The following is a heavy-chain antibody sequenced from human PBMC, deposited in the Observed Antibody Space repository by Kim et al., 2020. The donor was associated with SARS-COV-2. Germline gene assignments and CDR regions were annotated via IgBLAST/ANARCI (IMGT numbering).Heavy chain of an antibody. D-gene: IGHD2-15*01. CDR2: IYYSGST. CDR1: GGSISSGGYY. V-gene: IGHV4-31*03. CDR3: ARAIGYCSGGSCYYYYGMDV. Sequence: SETLSLTCTVSGGSISSGGYYWSWIRQHPGKGLEWIGYIYYSGSTYYNSSLKSRVTISVDTSKNQFSLKLSSVTAADTAVYYCARAIGYCSGGSCYYYYGMDVWGQGTTVTVSS. J-gene: IGHJ6*02.